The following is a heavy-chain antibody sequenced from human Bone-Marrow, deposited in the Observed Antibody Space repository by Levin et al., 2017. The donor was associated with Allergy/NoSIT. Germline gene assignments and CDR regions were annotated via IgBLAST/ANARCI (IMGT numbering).Heavy chain of an antibody. V-gene: IGHV1-69*04. CDR2: IIPVVNIA. D-gene: IGHD3-16*01. CDR3: ARGDLVIRADSYYYYGMDV. Sequence: SVKVSCKASGGTFTNHAVSWVRQAPGLGLEWMGRIIPVVNIAYSAQKFQGRLTLTEDEITGTVFMELTSLLSADTAVYYCARGDLVIRADSYYYYGMDVWGQGTTVTVS. CDR1: GGTFTNHA. J-gene: IGHJ6*02.